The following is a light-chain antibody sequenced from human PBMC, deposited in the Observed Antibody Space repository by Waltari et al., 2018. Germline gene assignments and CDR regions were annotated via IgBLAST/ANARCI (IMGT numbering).Light chain of an antibody. CDR2: GAS. CDR1: QSISSSY. Sequence: EIVLTQSPGTLSLSPGERATLSCRASQSISSSYLAWYQQKPGQAPRLLIYGASSSATGIPDRFSGSGSGTDFTLTISRLEPEDFAVYYCQHYGSSSYTFGQGTTLEI. V-gene: IGKV3-20*01. J-gene: IGKJ2*01. CDR3: QHYGSSSYT.